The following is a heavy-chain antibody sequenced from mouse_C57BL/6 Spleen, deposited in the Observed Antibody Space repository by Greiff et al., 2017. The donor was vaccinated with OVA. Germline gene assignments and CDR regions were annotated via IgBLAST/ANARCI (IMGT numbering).Heavy chain of an antibody. Sequence: QVQLQQPGAELVRPGSSVKLSCKASGYTFTSYWMDWVKQRPGQGLAWIGNIYPSDSETHYNQKFKDKATLTVDKSSSTAYMQLSSLTSEDSAVYYCAGTTVGSYAMDYWGQGTSVTVSS. CDR2: IYPSDSET. J-gene: IGHJ4*01. V-gene: IGHV1-61*01. CDR1: GYTFTSYW. CDR3: AGTTVGSYAMDY. D-gene: IGHD1-1*01.